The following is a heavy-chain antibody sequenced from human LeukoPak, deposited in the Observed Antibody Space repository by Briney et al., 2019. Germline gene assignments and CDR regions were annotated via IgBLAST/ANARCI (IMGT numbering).Heavy chain of an antibody. D-gene: IGHD3-3*02. CDR3: ARALARTFLDY. V-gene: IGHV4-30-2*01. CDR1: GGSISSGGYS. Sequence: RASETLSLTCAVSGGSISSGGYSWSWIRQPPGKGLEWIGYIYHSGSTYYNPSLKSRVTISVDRSKNQFSLKLSSVTAADTAVYYCARALARTFLDYWGQGTLVTVSS. CDR2: IYHSGST. J-gene: IGHJ4*02.